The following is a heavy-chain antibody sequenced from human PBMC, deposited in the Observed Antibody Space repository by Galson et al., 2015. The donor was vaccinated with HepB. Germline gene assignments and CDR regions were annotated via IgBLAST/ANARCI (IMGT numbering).Heavy chain of an antibody. CDR1: GFTFSTYA. V-gene: IGHV3-64*01. D-gene: IGHD2-2*01. CDR3: ARGDCSSTSCFGAPTDY. Sequence: SLRLSCAASGFTFSTYAMHWVRQAPGKGLEYVSAISSNGGSKYYANSVKGRFTISRDNSKNTLYLQMGSLRAEDMAVYYCARGDCSSTSCFGAPTDYWGQGTLVTVSS. CDR2: ISSNGGSK. J-gene: IGHJ4*02.